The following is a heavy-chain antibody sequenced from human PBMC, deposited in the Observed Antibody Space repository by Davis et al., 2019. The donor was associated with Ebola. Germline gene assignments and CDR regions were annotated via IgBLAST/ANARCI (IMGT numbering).Heavy chain of an antibody. J-gene: IGHJ6*02. CDR3: AKHRVTTGYYDLGV. Sequence: GGSLRLSCAVSAFTFSSYSINWVRYAQGTGLEWVSSISISSSYIYYADSVKGRFTISRDNSKNTLYLQMNSLRAEDTAVYYCAKHRVTTGYYDLGVWGQGATVTVSS. V-gene: IGHV3-21*04. CDR1: AFTFSSYS. D-gene: IGHD4-17*01. CDR2: ISISSSYI.